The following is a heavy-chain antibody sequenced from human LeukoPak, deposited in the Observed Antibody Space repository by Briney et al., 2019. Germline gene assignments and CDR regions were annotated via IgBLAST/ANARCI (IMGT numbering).Heavy chain of an antibody. V-gene: IGHV3-30*18. CDR1: GFTFSSYG. CDR2: ISYDGGNK. J-gene: IGHJ5*02. Sequence: GRSLRLSCAASGFTFSSYGMHWVRQAPGKGLEWVAVISYDGGNKYYADSVKGRFTISRDNSKNTLYLQMNSLRAEDTAVYYCAKDLGIRFLEWGNWFDPWGQGTLVTVSS. CDR3: AKDLGIRFLEWGNWFDP. D-gene: IGHD3-3*01.